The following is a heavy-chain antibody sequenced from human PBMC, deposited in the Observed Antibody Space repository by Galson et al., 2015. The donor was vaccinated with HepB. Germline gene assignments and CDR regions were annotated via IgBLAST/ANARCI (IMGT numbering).Heavy chain of an antibody. CDR2: MNPNSGNT. D-gene: IGHD3-22*01. CDR1: GYTFTSYD. J-gene: IGHJ4*02. Sequence: SVKVSCKASGYTFTSYDINWVRQATGQGLEWMGWMNPNSGNTGRFTISRDNAKNSLYLQMNSLRAEDTAVYYCARVWVYDSSGHTGGDWGQGTLVTVSS. V-gene: IGHV1-8*01. CDR3: ARVWVYDSSGHTGGD.